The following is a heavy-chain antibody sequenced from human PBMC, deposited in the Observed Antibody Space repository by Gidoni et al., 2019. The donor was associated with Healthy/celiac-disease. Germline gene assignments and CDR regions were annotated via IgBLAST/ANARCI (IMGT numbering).Heavy chain of an antibody. D-gene: IGHD2-2*01. CDR3: ARHFRILGVVPADEPWFDP. CDR1: GYSFTSYW. V-gene: IGHV5-10-1*03. Sequence: EVQLVQSGAEVKKPGESLRISCKGSGYSFTSYWISWVRQMPGKGLEWMGRIDPSDSYTNYSPSFQGHVTISADKSISTAYLQWSSLKASDTAMYYCARHFRILGVVPADEPWFDPWGQGTLVTVSS. J-gene: IGHJ5*02. CDR2: IDPSDSYT.